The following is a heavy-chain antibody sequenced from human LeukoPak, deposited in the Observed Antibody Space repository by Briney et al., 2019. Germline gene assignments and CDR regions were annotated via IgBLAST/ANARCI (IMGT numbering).Heavy chain of an antibody. J-gene: IGHJ5*02. CDR1: GGSISSYY. V-gene: IGHV4-39*01. D-gene: IGHD3-10*01. CDR3: ARGTMVRGVITNWFDP. Sequence: KPSETLSLTCTVSGGSISSYYWSWIRQPPGKGLEWIGSIYYSGSTYYNPSLKSRVTISVDTSKNQSSLKLSSVTAADTAVYYCARGTMVRGVITNWFDPWGQGTLVTVSS. CDR2: IYYSGST.